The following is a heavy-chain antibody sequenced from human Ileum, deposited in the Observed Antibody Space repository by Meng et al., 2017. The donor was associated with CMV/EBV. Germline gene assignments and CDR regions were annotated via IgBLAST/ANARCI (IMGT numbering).Heavy chain of an antibody. CDR2: ISADGSKK. Sequence: FSNYAMDWVRQAPGKGLEWVAVISADGSKKFFADSVKGRLTISRDNAMTTLYLQMNSLRAEDTAVYYCARDLGDSGGWYGVAYYFDYWGQGTLVTVSS. V-gene: IGHV3-30*04. CDR1: FSNYA. CDR3: ARDLGDSGGWYGVAYYFDY. J-gene: IGHJ4*02. D-gene: IGHD6-19*01.